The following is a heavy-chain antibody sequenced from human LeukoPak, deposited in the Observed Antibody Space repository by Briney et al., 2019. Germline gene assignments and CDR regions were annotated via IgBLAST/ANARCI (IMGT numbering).Heavy chain of an antibody. J-gene: IGHJ4*02. CDR1: GFTFSSYG. V-gene: IGHV3-33*06. Sequence: PGGSLRLSCAASGFTFSSYGMHWVRQAPGKGLEWVAVIWYDGSNKYYADSVKGRFTISRDNSKNTPYLQMNSLTAEDTAVYYCAKEEEAYCGGDCYSTAGYWGQGTLVTVSS. CDR2: IWYDGSNK. CDR3: AKEEEAYCGGDCYSTAGY. D-gene: IGHD2-21*02.